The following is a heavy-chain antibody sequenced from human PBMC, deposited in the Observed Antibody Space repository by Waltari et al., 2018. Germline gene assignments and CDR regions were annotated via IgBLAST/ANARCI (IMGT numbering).Heavy chain of an antibody. D-gene: IGHD2-15*01. Sequence: EVQLLESGGGLVQPGGSLRLSCAASGFTFSNYVMSWVRQAPGKGLEWVSSISGGSATKHDAESVKGRFTISRDNSRNTLYLQMSSLRVDDTAVYYCARRPACSGDTCAFDYWGQGTLVTVSS. CDR1: GFTFSNYV. V-gene: IGHV3-23*01. CDR3: ARRPACSGDTCAFDY. J-gene: IGHJ4*02. CDR2: ISGGSATK.